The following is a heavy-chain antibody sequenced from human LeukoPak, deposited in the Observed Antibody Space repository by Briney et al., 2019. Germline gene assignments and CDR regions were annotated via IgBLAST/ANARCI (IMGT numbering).Heavy chain of an antibody. CDR3: ARGDYYYYGMDV. Sequence: ASVKVSCKASGYTFTGYYMHWVRQAPGQGLEWMGWINPNSGGTNYAQKFQGWVTMTRDTSISTAYMELSRLRSDDTAVYYCARGDYYYYGMDVWGQGTTVTVSS. CDR1: GYTFTGYY. CDR2: INPNSGGT. V-gene: IGHV1-2*04. J-gene: IGHJ6*02.